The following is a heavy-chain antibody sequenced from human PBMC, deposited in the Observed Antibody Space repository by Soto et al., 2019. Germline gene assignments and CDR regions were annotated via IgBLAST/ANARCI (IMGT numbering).Heavy chain of an antibody. CDR1: GGSISGYF. Sequence: QVQLQESGPGLVRPSETLSLTCTVSGGSISGYFWTWIRQSPGKGLEWIGNIYYSGTTNYNPSLKSRVAISLDTSKNQFSLRLTSVTAVDTAIYYCARDAGLGDGMDVWGQGTAVTVSS. CDR3: ARDAGLGDGMDV. V-gene: IGHV4-59*01. D-gene: IGHD1-26*01. CDR2: IYYSGTT. J-gene: IGHJ6*02.